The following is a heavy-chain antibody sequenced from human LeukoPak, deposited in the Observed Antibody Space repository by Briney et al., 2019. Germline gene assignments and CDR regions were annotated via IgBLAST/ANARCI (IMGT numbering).Heavy chain of an antibody. J-gene: IGHJ6*03. V-gene: IGHV3-48*03. CDR3: VVVSSYMDV. CDR2: ISSSGSTI. CDR1: GFTFSSYE. Sequence: GGSLRLSCAASGFTFSSYEMNWVRQAQGKGLEWVSYISSSGSTIYYADSVKGRFTISRDNAKNSLYLQMNSLRAEDTAVYRVVVVSSYMDVWGKGTTVTVSS. D-gene: IGHD2-15*01.